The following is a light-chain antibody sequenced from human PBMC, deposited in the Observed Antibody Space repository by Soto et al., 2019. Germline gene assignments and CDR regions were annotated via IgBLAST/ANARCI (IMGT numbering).Light chain of an antibody. J-gene: IGKJ1*01. Sequence: EIVLTQSPATLSVSPGERATLSCRASQSVSSNLAWYQQKPGQAPRLLIHGASTRATGIPARFSGSGSGTEFTLTISSLQSEDFTLYYCQQYNTWPPTWTFGQGTKVDIK. V-gene: IGKV3-15*01. CDR3: QQYNTWPPTWT. CDR2: GAS. CDR1: QSVSSN.